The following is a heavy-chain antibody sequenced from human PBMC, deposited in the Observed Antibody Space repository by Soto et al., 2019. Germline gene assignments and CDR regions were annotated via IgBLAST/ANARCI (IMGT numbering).Heavy chain of an antibody. CDR1: GYTFTSYD. J-gene: IGHJ6*02. CDR3: ARVPGKWYNWNDDDYYYYYGMDV. D-gene: IGHD1-1*01. CDR2: MNPNSGNT. V-gene: IGHV1-8*01. Sequence: QVQLVQSGAEVKKPGASVKVSCKASGYTFTSYDINWVRQATGQGLEWMGWMNPNSGNTGYAQKFQGRVTMTRNTSISTAYMELSSLRSEDTAVYYCARVPGKWYNWNDDDYYYYYGMDVWGQGTTVTVSS.